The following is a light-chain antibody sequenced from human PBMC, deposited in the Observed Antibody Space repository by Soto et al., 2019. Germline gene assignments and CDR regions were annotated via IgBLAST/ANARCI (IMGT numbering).Light chain of an antibody. J-gene: IGLJ1*01. CDR1: SSDVGSYNL. CDR2: EVS. V-gene: IGLV2-23*02. Sequence: QSVLTQPASVSGSPGQSITISCTGTSSDVGSYNLVSWYQQHPGKAPKLMIYEVSKRPSGVSNRFSGSKSGNTASLTISGLQAEDEAEYYCCSYARSSKFDYVFANGTKVTVL. CDR3: CSYARSSKFDYV.